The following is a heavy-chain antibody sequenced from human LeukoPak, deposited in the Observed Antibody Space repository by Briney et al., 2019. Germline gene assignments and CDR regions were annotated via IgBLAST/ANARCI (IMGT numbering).Heavy chain of an antibody. CDR2: IYHSGST. V-gene: IGHV4-30-2*01. J-gene: IGHJ4*02. Sequence: SQTLSLTCAVSGGSISSGGYSWSWIRQPPGKCLEWIGYIYHSGSTYYNPSLKSRVTISVDRSKNQFSLKLSSVTAADTAVYYCARSGRRYYFDYWGQGTLVTVSS. D-gene: IGHD4-17*01. CDR1: GGSISSGGYS. CDR3: ARSGRRYYFDY.